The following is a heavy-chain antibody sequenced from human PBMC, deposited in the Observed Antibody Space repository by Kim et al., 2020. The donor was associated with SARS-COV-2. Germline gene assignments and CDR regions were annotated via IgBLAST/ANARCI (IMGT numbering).Heavy chain of an antibody. CDR1: GYTLTELS. CDR2: FDPEDGET. CDR3: ATDLMGKYCSGGSCYNWFDP. V-gene: IGHV1-24*01. D-gene: IGHD2-15*01. Sequence: ASVKVSCKVSGYTLTELSMHWVRQAPGKGLEWMGGFDPEDGETIYAQKFQGRVTMTEDTSTDTAYMELSSLRSEDTAVYYCATDLMGKYCSGGSCYNWFDPWGQGTLVTVSS. J-gene: IGHJ5*02.